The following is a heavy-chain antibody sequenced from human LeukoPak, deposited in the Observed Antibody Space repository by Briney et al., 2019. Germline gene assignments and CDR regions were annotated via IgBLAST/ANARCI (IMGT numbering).Heavy chain of an antibody. CDR1: GFTFSSYA. Sequence: PGGPLRLSCAASGFTFSSYAMHWVRQAPGKGLEWVAVISYDGSNKYYADSVKGRFTISRDNSKDTLYLQMNSLRAEDTAVYYCVRGHYDSSGYYLDYWGQGTLVTVSS. D-gene: IGHD3-22*01. CDR2: ISYDGSNK. J-gene: IGHJ4*02. CDR3: VRGHYDSSGYYLDY. V-gene: IGHV3-30-3*01.